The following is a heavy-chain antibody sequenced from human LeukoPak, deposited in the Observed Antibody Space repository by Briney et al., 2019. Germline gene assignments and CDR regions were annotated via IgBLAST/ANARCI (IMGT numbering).Heavy chain of an antibody. CDR1: GVSFSGYY. Sequence: PSETLSLTCAVYGVSFSGYYWSWIRQPPGKGLEWIGEINHSGSTNYNPSLKSRVTISVDTSKNQFSLKLSSVTAADTAVYYCARHIAARAGRPRSLTHAFDYWGQGTLVTVSS. CDR3: ARHIAARAGRPRSLTHAFDY. D-gene: IGHD6-6*01. CDR2: INHSGST. J-gene: IGHJ4*02. V-gene: IGHV4-34*01.